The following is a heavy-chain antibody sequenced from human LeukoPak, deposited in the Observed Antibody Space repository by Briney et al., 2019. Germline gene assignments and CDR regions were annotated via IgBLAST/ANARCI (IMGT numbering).Heavy chain of an antibody. CDR2: ISYSGST. D-gene: IGHD3-3*01. CDR3: ARHPAPLLYGTTDC. J-gene: IGHJ4*02. Sequence: PSETLSLTCTVSGGSISTNNYYWGWIRQPPGKGLEWIGSISYSGSTSYNPSLQSRVTISVDTSKNQFSLKLSSVTAADTAVYYCARHPAPLLYGTTDCWGQGTLVTVSS. CDR1: GGSISTNNYY. V-gene: IGHV4-39*01.